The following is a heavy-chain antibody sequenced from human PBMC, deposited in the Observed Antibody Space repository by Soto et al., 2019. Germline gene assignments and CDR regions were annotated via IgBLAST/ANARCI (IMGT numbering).Heavy chain of an antibody. Sequence: GGSLRLSCAASGFTFSSYAMHWVRQAPGKGLEWVAVISYDGSNKYYADSAKGRFTISRDNSKNTLYLQMNSLRAEDTAVYYCARDGPYAYCSSTSCSSALGAMDVWGQGTTVTVSS. CDR1: GFTFSSYA. D-gene: IGHD2-2*01. J-gene: IGHJ6*02. CDR2: ISYDGSNK. CDR3: ARDGPYAYCSSTSCSSALGAMDV. V-gene: IGHV3-30-3*01.